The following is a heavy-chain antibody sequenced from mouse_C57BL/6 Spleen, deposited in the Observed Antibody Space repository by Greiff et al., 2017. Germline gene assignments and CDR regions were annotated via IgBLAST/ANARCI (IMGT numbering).Heavy chain of an antibody. CDR2: IYPGDGDT. CDR1: GYAFSSSW. Sequence: VQLQQSGPELVKPGASVKISCKASGYAFSSSWMNWVKQRPGTGLEWIGRIYPGDGDTNYNGKFKGKATLTADKSSSTAYMQLSSLTSEDSAVYFCARNLWDYFDYWGQGTTLTVSS. V-gene: IGHV1-82*01. J-gene: IGHJ2*01. CDR3: ARNLWDYFDY. D-gene: IGHD1-1*01.